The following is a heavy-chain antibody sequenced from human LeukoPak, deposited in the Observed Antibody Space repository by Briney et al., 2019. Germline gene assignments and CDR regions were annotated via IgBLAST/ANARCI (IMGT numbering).Heavy chain of an antibody. D-gene: IGHD6-13*01. Sequence: GGSLRLSCAASGFTFNSYGMTWVRQAPGKGLEWVSAISVSGGSTYYADSVKGRFTISRDNSKNALYLQMNSLRAEDTAVYYCAKGKYSSGWYYDYWGQGTLVTVSS. J-gene: IGHJ4*02. V-gene: IGHV3-23*01. CDR3: AKGKYSSGWYYDY. CDR1: GFTFNSYG. CDR2: ISVSGGST.